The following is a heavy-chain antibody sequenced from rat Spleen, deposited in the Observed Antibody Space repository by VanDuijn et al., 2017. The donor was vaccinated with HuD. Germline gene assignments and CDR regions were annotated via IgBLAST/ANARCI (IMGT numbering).Heavy chain of an antibody. CDR2: ISSGGNT. V-gene: IGHV2S12*01. CDR1: GFSLTNNG. Sequence: QVQLKESGPGLVQPSQTLSLTCTVSGFSLTNNGVSWVRQPPGKGLEWIAAISSGGNTYYNSALKSRLSISRDTSKSQVLLKMSSLQTEDTATYYCARAGSAAISLGNWFAYWGQGTLVTVSS. D-gene: IGHD1-2*01. J-gene: IGHJ3*01. CDR3: ARAGSAAISLGNWFAY.